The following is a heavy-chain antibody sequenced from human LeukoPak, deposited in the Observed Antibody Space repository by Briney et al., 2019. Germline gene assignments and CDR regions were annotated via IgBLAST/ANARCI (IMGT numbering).Heavy chain of an antibody. Sequence: SETLSLTCAVYGGSFSGYYWSWIRQPPGKGLEWIGEINHSGSTNYNPSLKSRVIISVDTSKNQFSLKLNSVTAADTAVYYCARDQGLGRYAFDIWGQGTMVTVSS. CDR1: GGSFSGYY. CDR2: INHSGST. CDR3: ARDQGLGRYAFDI. D-gene: IGHD7-27*01. J-gene: IGHJ3*02. V-gene: IGHV4-34*01.